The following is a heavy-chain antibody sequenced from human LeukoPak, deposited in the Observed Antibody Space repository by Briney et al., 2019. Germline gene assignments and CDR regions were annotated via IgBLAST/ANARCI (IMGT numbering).Heavy chain of an antibody. Sequence: AGSLRLSCSASAFIFTTFWRAWLAQAPGHGRQWGANIKKDGGETYYVDSVQGRFTIFRDNTKNSLYLEMINLRPEDTAMYYCASSVFSFSGSQWDPFDIWGQGTMVTVSS. D-gene: IGHD6-19*01. V-gene: IGHV3-7*03. CDR1: AFIFTTFW. CDR2: IKKDGGET. J-gene: IGHJ3*02. CDR3: ASSVFSFSGSQWDPFDI.